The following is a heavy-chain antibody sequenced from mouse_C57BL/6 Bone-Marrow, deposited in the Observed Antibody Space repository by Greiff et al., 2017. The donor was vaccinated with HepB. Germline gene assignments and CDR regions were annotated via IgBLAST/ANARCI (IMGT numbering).Heavy chain of an antibody. CDR1: GYTFTSYW. Sequence: VQLQQPGAELVKPGASVKLSCKASGYTFTSYWMHWVKQRPGQGLEWIGMIHPNSGSTNYNEKFKSKATLTVDKSSSTAYMQLSSLTSEDSAVYYCARRMGVRGFDYWGQGTTLTVSS. V-gene: IGHV1-64*01. CDR3: ARRMGVRGFDY. D-gene: IGHD2-14*01. J-gene: IGHJ2*01. CDR2: IHPNSGST.